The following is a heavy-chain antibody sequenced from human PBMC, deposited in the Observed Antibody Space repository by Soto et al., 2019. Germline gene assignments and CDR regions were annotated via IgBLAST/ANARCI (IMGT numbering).Heavy chain of an antibody. D-gene: IGHD6-19*01. CDR1: GFTFSDYG. Sequence: AASVKVSCKASGFTFSDYGFSWVRQAPGRGLEWMGWISAFNGETNYTQKSEGRVATTTDAATTTAYMELRSLTVDDTAVYYCVRDQQWLLPVPLNFDYWGQGTVVTVSS. CDR2: ISAFNGET. V-gene: IGHV1-18*01. J-gene: IGHJ4*02. CDR3: VRDQQWLLPVPLNFDY.